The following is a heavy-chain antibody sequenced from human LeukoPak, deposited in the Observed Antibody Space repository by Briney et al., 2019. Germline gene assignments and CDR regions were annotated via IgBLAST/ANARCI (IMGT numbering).Heavy chain of an antibody. CDR2: INPNSGGT. CDR3: AREGYCSSTSCSLYYYGMDV. Sequence: ASVKVSCKASGYTFTAYYMHWVRQAPGQGLEWMGWINPNSGGTNYAQEFQGRVTMTRDTSISTAYMELSRLRSDDTAVYYCAREGYCSSTSCSLYYYGMDVWGQGTTVTVSS. V-gene: IGHV1-2*02. D-gene: IGHD2-2*01. J-gene: IGHJ6*02. CDR1: GYTFTAYY.